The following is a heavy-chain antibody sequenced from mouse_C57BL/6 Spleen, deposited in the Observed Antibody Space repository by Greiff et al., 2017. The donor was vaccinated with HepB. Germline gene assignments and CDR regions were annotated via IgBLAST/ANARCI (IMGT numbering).Heavy chain of an antibody. V-gene: IGHV1-55*01. CDR2: IYPGSGST. CDR3: AKGGLRFDY. D-gene: IGHD1-1*01. Sequence: VQLQESGAELVKPGASVKMSCKASGYTFTSYWITWVKQRPGQGLEWIGDIYPGSGSTNYNEKFKSKATLTVDTSSSTAYMQLSSLTSEDSAVYYCAKGGLRFDYWGQGTTLTVSS. CDR1: GYTFTSYW. J-gene: IGHJ2*01.